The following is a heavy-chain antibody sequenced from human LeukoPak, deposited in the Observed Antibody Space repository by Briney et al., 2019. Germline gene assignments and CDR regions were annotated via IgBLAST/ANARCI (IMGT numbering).Heavy chain of an antibody. V-gene: IGHV4-59*01. CDR2: IYYSGST. CDR1: GGSISSYY. CDR3: ARSIAAAGEGFDY. J-gene: IGHJ4*02. Sequence: PSETLSLTCTVSGGSISSYYWSWIRQPPGKGLEWIRYIYYSGSTNYNPSLKSRVTISVDTSKNQFSLKLSSVTAADTAVYYCARSIAAAGEGFDYWGQGILVTVSS. D-gene: IGHD6-13*01.